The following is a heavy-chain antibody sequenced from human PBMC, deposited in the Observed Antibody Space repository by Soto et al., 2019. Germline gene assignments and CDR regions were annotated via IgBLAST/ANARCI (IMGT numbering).Heavy chain of an antibody. CDR3: ARTSGYDSSGYYLSRVTPWHTFDD. V-gene: IGHV2-5*02. CDR2: FYWDDDK. Sequence: GSGPMPGYPPQILTNAWTFPGFPIPPCGWGVGWIRHPPGKALGWLAPFYWDDDKRYSPSLKSRLTITKDTSKNQVVLTMTNMDPVDTATYYCARTSGYDSSGYYLSRVTPWHTFDDWGKGTRVSVAS. CDR1: GFPIPPCGWG. D-gene: IGHD3-22*01. J-gene: IGHJ4*02.